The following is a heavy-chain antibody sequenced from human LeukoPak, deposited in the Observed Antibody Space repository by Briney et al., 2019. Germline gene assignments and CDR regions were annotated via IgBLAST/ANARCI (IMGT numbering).Heavy chain of an antibody. Sequence: GGSLRLSCAASGFTFSNYMMHWVRQAPGKGLVWVSRIKSDGITITYADSVKGRFTISRDSAKNTVYLHMNSLRVEDTAVYYCTSFFETNWGQGTLVTVSS. D-gene: IGHD2/OR15-2a*01. J-gene: IGHJ4*02. CDR3: TSFFETN. CDR1: GFTFSNYM. CDR2: IKSDGITI. V-gene: IGHV3-74*01.